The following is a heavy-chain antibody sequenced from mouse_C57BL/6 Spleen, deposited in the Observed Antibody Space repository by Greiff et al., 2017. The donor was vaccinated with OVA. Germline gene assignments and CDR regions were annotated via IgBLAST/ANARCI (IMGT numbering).Heavy chain of an antibody. CDR2: ISSGGSYT. D-gene: IGHD4-1*01. V-gene: IGHV5-6*01. CDR1: GFTFSSYG. J-gene: IGHJ2*01. CDR3: ARLWDTSFDY. Sequence: EVQVVESGGDLVKPGGSLKLSCAASGFTFSSYGMSWVRQTPDKRLEWVATISSGGSYTYYPDSVKGRFTISRDNAKNTLYLQMSSLKSEDTAMYYCARLWDTSFDYWGQGTTLTVSS.